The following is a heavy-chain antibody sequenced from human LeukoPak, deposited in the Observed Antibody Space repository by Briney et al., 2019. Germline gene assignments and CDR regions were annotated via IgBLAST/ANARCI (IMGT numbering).Heavy chain of an antibody. CDR3: ARGGSGGSSWYRRHQPGGWFDP. Sequence: SETLSLTCTVSGGSISSYYWSWIRQPAGKGLEWIGRIYTSGSTNYNPSLKSRVTMSVDTSKNQFSLQLNSVTPEDTAVYYCARGGSGGSSWYRRHQPGGWFDPWGQGTLVTVSS. CDR2: IYTSGST. J-gene: IGHJ5*02. D-gene: IGHD6-13*01. V-gene: IGHV4-4*07. CDR1: GGSISSYY.